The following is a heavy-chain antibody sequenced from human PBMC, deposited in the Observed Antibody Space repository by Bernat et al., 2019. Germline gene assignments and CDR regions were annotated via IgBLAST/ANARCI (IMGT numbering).Heavy chain of an antibody. CDR2: ISGSGGST. Sequence: EVQLLESGGGLVQPGGSLRLSCAASGFTFSSYAMSWVRQAPGKGLEWVSAISGSGGSTYYADSVKGRFTISRDNSKNTLYLQMNSLRAEDTAVYYCAKGKYYYGSGPIDYWGQEPWSPSPQ. J-gene: IGHJ4*01. CDR1: GFTFSSYA. CDR3: AKGKYYYGSGPIDY. D-gene: IGHD3-10*01. V-gene: IGHV3-23*01.